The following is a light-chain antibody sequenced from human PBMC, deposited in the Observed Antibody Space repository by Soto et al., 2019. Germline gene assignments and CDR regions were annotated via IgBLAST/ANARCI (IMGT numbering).Light chain of an antibody. CDR3: AVWDDGLNAVL. CDR1: SSNVGRNT. CDR2: NTN. V-gene: IGLV1-44*01. Sequence: QSVLTQPPSASGPPGQRVTISCSGSSSNVGRNTVNRYQQLSGAAPTLLIYNTNKRPSGVPDRFSGSKSDTSASLAISGLQSEDEADYYCAVWDDGLNAVLFGGGTKLTVL. J-gene: IGLJ2*01.